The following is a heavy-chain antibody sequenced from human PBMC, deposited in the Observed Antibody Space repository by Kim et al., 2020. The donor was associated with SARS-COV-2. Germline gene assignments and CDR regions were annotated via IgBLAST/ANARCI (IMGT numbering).Heavy chain of an antibody. D-gene: IGHD3-22*01. V-gene: IGHV4-39*01. Sequence: RKSRVTISVDTSKNQFSLKLSSVTAADTAVYYCARLAYYYDSSGYYYFDYWGQGTLVTVSS. CDR3: ARLAYYYDSSGYYYFDY. J-gene: IGHJ4*02.